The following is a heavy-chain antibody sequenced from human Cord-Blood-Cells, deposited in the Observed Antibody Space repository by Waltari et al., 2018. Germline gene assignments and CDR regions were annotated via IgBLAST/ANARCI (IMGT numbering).Heavy chain of an antibody. V-gene: IGHV2-5*01. CDR3: AHRGYWGRGPQTYYVDY. D-gene: IGHD7-27*01. Sequence: QITLKESGPTLVKPTQTLTLTCTFSGFSLSTSGVGVGWIRQPPGKALEWLALIYWNDDKRYRPSRKSRLAITKETAKKQGVLTMTNRDPVDTATYYCAHRGYWGRGPQTYYVDYWGREPWSPSPQ. CDR1: GFSLSTSGVG. CDR2: IYWNDDK. J-gene: IGHJ4*02.